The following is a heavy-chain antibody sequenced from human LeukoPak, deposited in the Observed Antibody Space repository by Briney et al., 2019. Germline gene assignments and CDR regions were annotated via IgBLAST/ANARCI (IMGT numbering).Heavy chain of an antibody. D-gene: IGHD3-9*01. Sequence: ASVKVSCKASGYTFTSYGISWVRQAPGQGLEWMGWISAYNGNTNYAQKLQGRVTMTTDTSTSTAYMELRSLRSDDTAVYYCATDHQVGPDYDIGTGAAFDIWGQGTMVTVSS. J-gene: IGHJ3*02. V-gene: IGHV1-18*01. CDR2: ISAYNGNT. CDR1: GYTFTSYG. CDR3: ATDHQVGPDYDIGTGAAFDI.